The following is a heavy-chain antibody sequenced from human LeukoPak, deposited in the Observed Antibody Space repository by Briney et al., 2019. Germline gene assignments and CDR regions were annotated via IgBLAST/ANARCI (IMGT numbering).Heavy chain of an antibody. V-gene: IGHV3-53*01. Sequence: PGGSLRLSCAASGFTVSSNYMSWVRQAPGKGLEWVSVIYSGGSTYYADSVKGRFTISRDNSKNTLYLQMNSLRAEDTAVYYCAREDVVAAIKNAFDIWGQGTMVTVSS. CDR3: AREDVVAAIKNAFDI. J-gene: IGHJ3*02. D-gene: IGHD2-21*02. CDR2: IYSGGST. CDR1: GFTVSSNY.